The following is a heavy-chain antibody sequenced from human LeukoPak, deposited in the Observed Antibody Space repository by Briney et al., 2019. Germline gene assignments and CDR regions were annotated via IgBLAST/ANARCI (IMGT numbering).Heavy chain of an antibody. CDR3: ARASGKILDY. Sequence: KTSETLSFTCAVYGGSFSGYYWSWIRQPPGKGLEWIGEINHSGSTNYNPSLKSRVTISVDTSKNQFSLKLSSVTAADTAVYYCARASGKILDYWGQGTLVTVSS. J-gene: IGHJ4*02. V-gene: IGHV4-34*01. CDR1: GGSFSGYY. CDR2: INHSGST. D-gene: IGHD3-10*01.